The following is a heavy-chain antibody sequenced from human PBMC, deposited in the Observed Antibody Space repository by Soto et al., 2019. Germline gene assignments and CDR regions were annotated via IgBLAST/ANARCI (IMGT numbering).Heavy chain of an antibody. V-gene: IGHV4-4*02. Sequence: QVQLQESGPGLVRPSGTLSLTCAVSGDSINSNYCWTWVRQPPGKGLEWIAEIYYSGGTSYNPSLKCRLTISMDKPKNQFSLNLTSVTAADTAMYYCARDTGWGLGYWGQGTLVTVSS. CDR3: ARDTGWGLGY. CDR1: GDSINSNYC. J-gene: IGHJ4*02. CDR2: IYYSGGT. D-gene: IGHD6-19*01.